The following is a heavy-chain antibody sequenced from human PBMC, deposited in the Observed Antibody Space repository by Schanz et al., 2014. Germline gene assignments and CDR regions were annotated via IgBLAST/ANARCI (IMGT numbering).Heavy chain of an antibody. CDR1: GFTVTSYY. V-gene: IGHV3-53*01. J-gene: IGHJ6*02. CDR3: ASLIGTTSAHFYGMDV. D-gene: IGHD1-7*01. Sequence: EMQLVESGGGLIQPEGSLRLSCAASGFTVTSYYMSWVRQAPGKGLEWVSVIYSGDNTYYADSVKGRFTISRDNSKNTVYLQMNSLRAEDTAVYFCASLIGTTSAHFYGMDVWGQGTTVTVSS. CDR2: IYSGDNT.